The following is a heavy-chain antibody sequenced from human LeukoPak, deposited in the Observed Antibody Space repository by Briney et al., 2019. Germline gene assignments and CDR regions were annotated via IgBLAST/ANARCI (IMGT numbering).Heavy chain of an antibody. CDR2: IKQDGSET. D-gene: IGHD3-9*01. Sequence: PSETLSLTCAVSGGSISSSNWWSWVRQAPGKGLEWVANIKQDGSETYYVDSVKGRFTISRDNAKNSLYLQMNSLRAEDTAVYYCAREGYFDWLLGCAFDIWGQGTMVTVSS. CDR1: GGSISSSNW. CDR3: AREGYFDWLLGCAFDI. J-gene: IGHJ3*02. V-gene: IGHV3-7*01.